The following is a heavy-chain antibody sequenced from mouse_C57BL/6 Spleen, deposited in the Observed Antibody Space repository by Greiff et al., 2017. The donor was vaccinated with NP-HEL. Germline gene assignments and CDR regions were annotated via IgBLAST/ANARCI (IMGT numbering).Heavy chain of an antibody. Sequence: QVQLQQSGTELVKPGASVKLSCKASGYTFTSYWMHWVKQRPGQGLEWIGNINPSNGGTNYNEKFKSKATLTVDKSSSTAYMQLSSLTSEDSAVYYCARPTYYSDWYFDVWGTGTTVTVSS. CDR1: GYTFTSYW. J-gene: IGHJ1*03. D-gene: IGHD2-12*01. V-gene: IGHV1-53*01. CDR3: ARPTYYSDWYFDV. CDR2: INPSNGGT.